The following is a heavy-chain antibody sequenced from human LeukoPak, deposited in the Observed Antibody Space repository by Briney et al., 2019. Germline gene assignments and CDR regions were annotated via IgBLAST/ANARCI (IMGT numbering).Heavy chain of an antibody. CDR3: ARVQHSAFDH. CDR1: GFTFSSYA. Sequence: GGSLRLTCAASGFTFSSYAMSWVRQAPGKGLEWVSAISGSGGSTYYADSVKGRLTISRDNSKNTLYLQMNSLRAEDTAVYYCARVQHSAFDHWGQGTLVTVSS. J-gene: IGHJ4*02. CDR2: ISGSGGST. V-gene: IGHV3-23*01.